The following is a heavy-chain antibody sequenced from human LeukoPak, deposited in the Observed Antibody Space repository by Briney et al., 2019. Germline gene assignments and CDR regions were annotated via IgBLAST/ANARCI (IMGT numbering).Heavy chain of an antibody. Sequence: PSETLSLTCAVYGWTFSGYYWSWIRQPPGKGLEWIGEINHSESTNYNPSLKSRVTISVDKTKNQFSLKLSTVTAADTAVYYCARDQDSSTSRFGGGAFDIWGQGTMVTVSS. D-gene: IGHD3-10*01. V-gene: IGHV4-34*01. CDR2: INHSEST. J-gene: IGHJ3*02. CDR3: ARDQDSSTSRFGGGAFDI. CDR1: GWTFSGYY.